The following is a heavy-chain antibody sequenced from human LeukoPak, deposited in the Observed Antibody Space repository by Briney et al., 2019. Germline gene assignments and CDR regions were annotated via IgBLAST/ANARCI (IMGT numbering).Heavy chain of an antibody. V-gene: IGHV3-30*18. D-gene: IGHD3-22*01. CDR3: AKDPRITTIVGLYYFDY. CDR2: ISYDGSNK. CDR1: GFTFSSYA. J-gene: IGHJ4*02. Sequence: PGRSLSLSCAASGFTFSSYAMHWVRQAPGKGLEWVAVISYDGSNKYYADSVKGRFAISRDNSKNTLYLQMNSLRGEDTAVYYCAKDPRITTIVGLYYFDYWGQGTLVTVSS.